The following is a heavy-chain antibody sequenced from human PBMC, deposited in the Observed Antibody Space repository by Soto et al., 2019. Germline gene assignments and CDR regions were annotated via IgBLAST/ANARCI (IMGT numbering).Heavy chain of an antibody. D-gene: IGHD6-6*01. CDR2: IWYDGSNK. CDR1: GFTFSSYG. Sequence: GGSLRLSCAASGFTFSSYGMHWVRQAPGKGLEWVAVIWYDGSNKYYADSVKGRFTISRDNSKNTLYLQMNSLRAEDTAVYYCARVEYSSSSGYYYYYGMDVWGQGTTVTVSS. V-gene: IGHV3-33*01. J-gene: IGHJ6*02. CDR3: ARVEYSSSSGYYYYYGMDV.